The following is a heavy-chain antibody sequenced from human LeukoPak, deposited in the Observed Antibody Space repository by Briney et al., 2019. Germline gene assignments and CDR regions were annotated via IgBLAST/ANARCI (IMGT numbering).Heavy chain of an antibody. D-gene: IGHD2/OR15-2a*01. CDR3: ARERTTIVSGTTIGAY. J-gene: IGHJ4*02. CDR1: GFTFNDYY. Sequence: GGSLRLSCAGTGFTFNDYYMAWVRQAPGKGLEWLSYISPVGNTKYYADSVKGRFTISRDNAKNSLFLQMNSLTADDTAVYYCARERTTIVSGTTIGAYWGQGTLVTVSS. V-gene: IGHV3-11*04. CDR2: ISPVGNTK.